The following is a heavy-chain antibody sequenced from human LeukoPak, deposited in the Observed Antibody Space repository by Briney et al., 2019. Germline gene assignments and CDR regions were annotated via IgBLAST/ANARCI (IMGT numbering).Heavy chain of an antibody. CDR3: ARGGVGATDY. D-gene: IGHD1-26*01. CDR1: GYTFTSYG. J-gene: IGHJ4*02. CDR2: INPNSGGT. V-gene: IGHV1-2*02. Sequence: ASVKVSCKASGYTFTSYGISWVRQAPGQGLEWMGWINPNSGGTNYAQKFQGRVTMTRDTSISTAYMELSRLRSDDTAVYYCARGGVGATDYWGQGTLVTVSS.